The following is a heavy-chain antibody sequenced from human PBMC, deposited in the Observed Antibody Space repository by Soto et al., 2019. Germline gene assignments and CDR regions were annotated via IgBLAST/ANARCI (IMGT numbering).Heavy chain of an antibody. V-gene: IGHV3-48*01. Sequence: EVQLVESGGGLVQPGRSLRLSCAASGFALSYHNMKWVRQAPGKGLEWVSDISSSTSATYYADSVKGRFTISRDNAKNSLYLQMTSLRAGDTVIYYCVRDSAYSFDYWGQGTLVTVSP. D-gene: IGHD2-21*01. CDR2: ISSSTSAT. J-gene: IGHJ4*02. CDR3: VRDSAYSFDY. CDR1: GFALSYHN.